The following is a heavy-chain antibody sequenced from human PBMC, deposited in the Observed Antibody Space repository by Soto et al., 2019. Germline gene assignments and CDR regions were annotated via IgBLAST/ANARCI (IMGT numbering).Heavy chain of an antibody. V-gene: IGHV3-74*03. Sequence: EVQLVESGGGLVQPGGSLRLSCAASGFTFSMYWMHWVRQAPGKGLLWVSRINGDGTDTTYADSVKGRFTISRDNAKNTVSLQMNGLRAEHTAVYYCAREVGRGSGSYYLDYWGQETLVTVSS. CDR1: GFTFSMYW. CDR2: INGDGTDT. CDR3: AREVGRGSGSYYLDY. D-gene: IGHD3-16*01. J-gene: IGHJ4*02.